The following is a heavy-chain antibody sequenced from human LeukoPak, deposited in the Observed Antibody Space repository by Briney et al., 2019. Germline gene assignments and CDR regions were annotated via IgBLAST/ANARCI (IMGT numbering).Heavy chain of an antibody. V-gene: IGHV3-48*03. Sequence: GGSLRLSCAASGFTFSSYEMNWVRQAPGKGLEWVSYISSSGSTIYYADSVKGRFTSSRDNVKNSLYLQMNSLRAEDTALYYCARVGGGFSYGYAGNFDHWGQGTLVTVSS. J-gene: IGHJ4*02. CDR2: ISSSGSTI. CDR3: ARVGGGFSYGYAGNFDH. CDR1: GFTFSSYE. D-gene: IGHD5-18*01.